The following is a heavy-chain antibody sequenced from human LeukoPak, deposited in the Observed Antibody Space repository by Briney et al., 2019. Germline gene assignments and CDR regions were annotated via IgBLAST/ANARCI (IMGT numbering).Heavy chain of an antibody. J-gene: IGHJ6*03. CDR3: AKVMPPGRIRFYSYYMDV. V-gene: IGHV3-74*01. CDR1: GFTFSDHW. D-gene: IGHD3-16*01. CDR2: IDSDGRNT. Sequence: GGSLRLSCAASGFTFSDHWMHWVRQAPGKGLVWVSRIDSDGRNTFYADSVKGRFTISRDKSKNTLSLQMNGLRVEDTAVYYCAKVMPPGRIRFYSYYMDVWGKGTTVSVS.